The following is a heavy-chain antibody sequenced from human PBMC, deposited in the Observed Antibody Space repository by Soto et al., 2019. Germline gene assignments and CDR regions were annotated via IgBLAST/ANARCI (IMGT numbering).Heavy chain of an antibody. V-gene: IGHV1-58*01. CDR3: AVTDLPFRPLTEPTENGMDV. CDR1: GFSFGDSA. D-gene: IGHD2-8*01. J-gene: IGHJ6*02. Sequence: ELVQSGPEAREPGTSVKVSCRASGFSFGDSAVQWVRQGRGQRLEWIGGIVVVNGNTNYAPRFEGRVTLTRDAYTSTSHMELTSLSSDDTAVYFCAVTDLPFRPLTEPTENGMDVWGQGTTVTVSS. CDR2: IVVVNGNT.